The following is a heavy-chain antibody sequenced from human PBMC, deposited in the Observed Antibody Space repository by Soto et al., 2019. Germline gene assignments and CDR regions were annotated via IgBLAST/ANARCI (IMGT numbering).Heavy chain of an antibody. D-gene: IGHD3-3*01. CDR1: GGSFSGYY. V-gene: IGHV4-34*01. CDR3: AIWGATIFGVVINYYFDY. CDR2: INHSGST. J-gene: IGHJ4*02. Sequence: QVQLQQWGAGLLKPSETLSLTCAVYGGSFSGYYWSWIRQPPGKGLEWIGEINHSGSTNYNPSLKSRVTISVDTSKIQFSLKLSSVTAADTAVYYCAIWGATIFGVVINYYFDYWGQGTLVTVSS.